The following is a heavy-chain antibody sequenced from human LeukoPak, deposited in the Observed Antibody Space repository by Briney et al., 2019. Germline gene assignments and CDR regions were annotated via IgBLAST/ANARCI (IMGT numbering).Heavy chain of an antibody. CDR1: GFTFSSYV. CDR3: ARGHYGLDC. Sequence: GGSLRLSCAASGFTFSSYVMHWVRQAPGKGLEWVAIISYDGSNEYYADSVKGRFTISRDNSKNTLYLQMNSLRAEDTAVYYCARGHYGLDCWGQGTLVIVSS. J-gene: IGHJ4*02. V-gene: IGHV3-30*04. CDR2: ISYDGSNE. D-gene: IGHD4-17*01.